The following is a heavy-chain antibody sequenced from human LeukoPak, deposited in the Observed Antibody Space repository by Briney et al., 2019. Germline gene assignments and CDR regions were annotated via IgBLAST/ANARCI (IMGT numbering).Heavy chain of an antibody. Sequence: GGSLRLSCAASGFTFSSYSMNWVRQAPGKGLVWVSRIKNDGSTTSYADSVKGRFTISRDNAKNSLYLQMDSLRAEDTAFYYCGKASSGYYSAILHWGQGTLVTVSS. J-gene: IGHJ4*02. D-gene: IGHD3-22*01. CDR1: GFTFSSYS. CDR3: GKASSGYYSAILH. V-gene: IGHV3-74*01. CDR2: IKNDGSTT.